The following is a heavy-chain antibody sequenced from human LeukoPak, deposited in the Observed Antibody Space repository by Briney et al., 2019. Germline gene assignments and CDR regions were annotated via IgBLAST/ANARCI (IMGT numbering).Heavy chain of an antibody. CDR3: ARRAGEYSHPYDY. Sequence: GGSLRLSCTVSGFTVSSNSMSWVRQAPGKGLEWVSFIYSGGNTNYSESVKGRFTISRDNSKNTLYLQMNSLRAADPAVYYCARRAGEYSHPYDYWGQGTLVTVSS. CDR2: IYSGGNT. CDR1: GFTVSSNS. J-gene: IGHJ4*02. V-gene: IGHV3-53*01. D-gene: IGHD4-17*01.